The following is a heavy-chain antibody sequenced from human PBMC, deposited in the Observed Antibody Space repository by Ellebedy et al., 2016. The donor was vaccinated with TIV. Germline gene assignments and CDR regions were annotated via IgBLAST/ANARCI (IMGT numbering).Heavy chain of an antibody. D-gene: IGHD3-10*01. CDR1: GCSTSSGDYY. V-gene: IGHV4-30-4*01. J-gene: IGHJ4*02. CDR2: IYYSGST. CDR3: VRVISMVRGVFDY. Sequence: MPSETLSLTFRVSGCSTSSGDYYWSSIRQPPGKGLEWIGYIYYSGSTYYNPSLKSRLTISVDTSKNQFSLKLSSVTAADTAVYYCVRVISMVRGVFDYWGQGTLVTVSS.